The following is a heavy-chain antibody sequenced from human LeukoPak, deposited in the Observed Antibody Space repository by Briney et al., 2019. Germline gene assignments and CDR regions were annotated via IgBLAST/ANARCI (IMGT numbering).Heavy chain of an antibody. CDR2: IYSGGST. CDR3: ARDVASYGMDV. D-gene: IGHD2-21*01. J-gene: IGHJ6*02. V-gene: IGHV3-53*01. Sequence: GGSLRLSCAASGFTVSSNYMSWVRQAPGKGLEWVSVIYSGGSTYYADSVKGRFTISRDNSKNTLYLQMNSLRAEDTAVYYCARDVASYGMDVWGQGTTVTVSS. CDR1: GFTVSSNY.